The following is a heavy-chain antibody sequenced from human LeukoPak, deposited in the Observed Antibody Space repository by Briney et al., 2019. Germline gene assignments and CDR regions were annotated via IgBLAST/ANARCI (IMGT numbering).Heavy chain of an antibody. CDR1: GYSISSGRY. J-gene: IGHJ4*02. Sequence: SETLSCACAVSGYSISSGRYWGWIRQPPGKGLEWIGSISHSGTTYYNPSLKSRVTISLDTSENQFPLNLRSVTAADTAVYYCARSLRGAGIAYWGQ. D-gene: IGHD3-16*01. CDR2: ISHSGTT. CDR3: ARSLRGAGIAY. V-gene: IGHV4-38-2*01.